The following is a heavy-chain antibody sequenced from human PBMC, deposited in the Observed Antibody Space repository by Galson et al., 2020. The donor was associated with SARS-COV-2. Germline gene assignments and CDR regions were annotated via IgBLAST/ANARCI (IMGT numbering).Heavy chain of an antibody. CDR1: GGSISGTNW. Sequence: ASETLSLTCAVSGGSISGTNWWSWVRQPPGKGLEWIGDIYHSGSTTYNPSLKSRVTISVDKSNNQFSLKLTSLTVADTAVYYCAREIVVGTLGHTVATIKGYYYGLDVWGQGTTVTVSS. CDR2: IYHSGST. J-gene: IGHJ6*02. V-gene: IGHV4-4*02. CDR3: AREIVVGTLGHTVATIKGYYYGLDV. D-gene: IGHD5-12*01.